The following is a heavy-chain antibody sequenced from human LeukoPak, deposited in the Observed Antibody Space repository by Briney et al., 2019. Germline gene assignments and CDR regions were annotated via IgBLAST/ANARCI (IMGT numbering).Heavy chain of an antibody. CDR1: GFTFSSYA. J-gene: IGHJ4*02. V-gene: IGHV3-23*01. D-gene: IGHD6-13*01. CDR3: ARGVTSAWYLRYYFEY. CDR2: ISGSGGST. Sequence: GGSLRLSCAASGFTFSSYAMSWVRQAPGKGLEWVSAISGSGGSTYYADSVKGRFTISRDNSKNTLYLQMNSLRAEDTAVYYCARGVTSAWYLRYYFEYWGQGILVTVSS.